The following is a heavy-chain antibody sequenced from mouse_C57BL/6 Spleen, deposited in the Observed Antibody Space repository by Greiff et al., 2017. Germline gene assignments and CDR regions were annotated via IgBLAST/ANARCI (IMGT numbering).Heavy chain of an antibody. J-gene: IGHJ2*01. D-gene: IGHD1-1*01. CDR3: ARSDYGSRYYFDY. V-gene: IGHV1-4*01. CDR2: INPSSGYT. CDR1: GYTFTSYT. Sequence: VMLVESGAELARPGASVKMSCKASGYTFTSYTMHWVKQRPGQGLEWIGYINPSSGYTKYNQKFKDKATLTADKSSSTAYMQLSILTSEDSAVYYCARSDYGSRYYFDYWGQGTTLTVSS.